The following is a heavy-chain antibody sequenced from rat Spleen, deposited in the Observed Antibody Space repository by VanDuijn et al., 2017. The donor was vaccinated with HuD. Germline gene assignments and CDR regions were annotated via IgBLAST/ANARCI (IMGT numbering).Heavy chain of an antibody. V-gene: IGHV5-19*01. CDR1: GFTFSNYG. CDR3: ATSVRGAGY. D-gene: IGHD4-3*01. Sequence: EVQLVESGGGLVQPGRSLNLSCAASGFTFSNYGMHWIRQAPTRGLEWVASINPSGGSTYYRDSVKGRFTISRNNAKSTLYLQMDSLRSDDTATYYCATSVRGAGYWGQGDMVTVSS. CDR2: INPSGGST. J-gene: IGHJ2*01.